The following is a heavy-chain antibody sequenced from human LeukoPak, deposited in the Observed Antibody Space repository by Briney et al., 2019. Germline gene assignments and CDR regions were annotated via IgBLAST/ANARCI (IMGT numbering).Heavy chain of an antibody. J-gene: IGHJ4*02. Sequence: SETLSLTCAVYGGSFSGYYWSWIRQPPGKGLEWIGEINHSGSTNYNPSLKSRVTISVDTSKNQSSLKLSSVTAADTAVYYCARERIGSSWYSRATDYWGQGTLVTVSS. V-gene: IGHV4-34*01. CDR1: GGSFSGYY. CDR3: ARERIGSSWYSRATDY. D-gene: IGHD6-13*01. CDR2: INHSGST.